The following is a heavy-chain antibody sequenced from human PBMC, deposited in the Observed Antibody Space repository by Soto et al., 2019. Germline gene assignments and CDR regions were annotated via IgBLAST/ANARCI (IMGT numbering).Heavy chain of an antibody. V-gene: IGHV1-2*04. CDR1: GYTFTGYY. J-gene: IGHJ3*02. CDR2: INPNSGGT. D-gene: IGHD6-13*01. CDR3: ARDKGSSGWYRRGRNDAFDI. Sequence: ASVKVSCKASGYTFTGYYMHWVRQAPGQGLEWMGWINPNSGGTNYAQKFQGWVTMTRDTSISTAYMELSRLRSDDTAVYYCARDKGSSGWYRRGRNDAFDIWGQGTMVTVSS.